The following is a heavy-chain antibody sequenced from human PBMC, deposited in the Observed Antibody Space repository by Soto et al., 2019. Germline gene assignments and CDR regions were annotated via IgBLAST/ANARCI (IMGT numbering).Heavy chain of an antibody. Sequence: QVQLVQSGAEVKKPGASVKVSCKTSGYTFTSYHISWVRQAPGQGLEWMGWISAYNIKTNYAQKFQGRVTMTTDTLPSTAYMELRSLRSVDTAVYYCARDAPPTDYWGQGTLVTVSS. J-gene: IGHJ4*02. CDR1: GYTFTSYH. CDR2: ISAYNIKT. CDR3: ARDAPPTDY. V-gene: IGHV1-18*01.